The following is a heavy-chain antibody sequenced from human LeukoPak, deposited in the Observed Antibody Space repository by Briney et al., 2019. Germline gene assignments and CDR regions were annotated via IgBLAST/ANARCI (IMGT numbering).Heavy chain of an antibody. CDR3: ARDRAAAGTYYFDY. Sequence: PGGSLRLSCAASGFTFSSYEMNWVRQAPGKGLEWVSSISSSSSYIYYADSVKGRFTISRDNAKNSLYLQMNSLRAEDTAVYYCARDRAAAGTYYFDYWGQGTLVTVSS. CDR2: ISSSSSYI. J-gene: IGHJ4*02. CDR1: GFTFSSYE. D-gene: IGHD6-13*01. V-gene: IGHV3-21*01.